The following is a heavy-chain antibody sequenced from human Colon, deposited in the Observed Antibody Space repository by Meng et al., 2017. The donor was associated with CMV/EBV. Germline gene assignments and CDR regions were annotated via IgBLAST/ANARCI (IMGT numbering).Heavy chain of an antibody. V-gene: IGHV3-30*04. D-gene: IGHD1-26*01. Sequence: GESLKISCAASGFIFSSYHMHWVRQAPGKGLEWVAVILFDGSNENYAESVKGRFTISRDNSKNTLYLQMNSLRPEDTAVYYCARDVGSDWGQGTLVTVSS. CDR1: GFIFSSYH. CDR2: ILFDGSNE. CDR3: ARDVGSD. J-gene: IGHJ4*02.